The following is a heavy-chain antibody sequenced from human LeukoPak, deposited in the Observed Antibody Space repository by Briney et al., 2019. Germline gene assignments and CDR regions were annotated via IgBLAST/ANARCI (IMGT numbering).Heavy chain of an antibody. CDR3: AREDVVVTASYYYYYGMDV. Sequence: SETLSLTCTVSGGSISSYYWSWIRQPPGKGLEWIGYIYYSGSTNYNPSLKSRVTISVDTSKNQFSLKLSSVTAADTAVYYCAREDVVVTASYYYYYGMDVRGQGTTVTVSS. J-gene: IGHJ6*02. CDR1: GGSISSYY. V-gene: IGHV4-59*12. CDR2: IYYSGST. D-gene: IGHD2-21*02.